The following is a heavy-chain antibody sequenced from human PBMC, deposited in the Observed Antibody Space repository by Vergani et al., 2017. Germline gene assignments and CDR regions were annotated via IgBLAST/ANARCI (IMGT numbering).Heavy chain of an antibody. Sequence: QVQLVQSGAEVKKPGASVKVSCKASGYTFTGYYMLWVRQAPGQGLEWMGGIIPIFGTANYAQKFQGRVTITADESTSTAYMELSSLRSEDTAVYYCASYFYDFQDNSGFDPWGQGTLVTVSS. CDR2: IIPIFGTA. V-gene: IGHV1-69*01. J-gene: IGHJ5*02. D-gene: IGHD3-22*01. CDR3: ASYFYDFQDNSGFDP. CDR1: GYTFTGYY.